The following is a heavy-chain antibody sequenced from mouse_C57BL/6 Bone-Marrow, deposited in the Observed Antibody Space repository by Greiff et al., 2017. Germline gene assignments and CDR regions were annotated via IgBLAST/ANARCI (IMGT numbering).Heavy chain of an antibody. J-gene: IGHJ3*01. D-gene: IGHD1-1*01. CDR2: IDPEDGDT. Sequence: VQLQQSGAELVRPGASVKLSCTASGFNIKDYYMHWVKQRPEQGLEWIGRIDPEDGDTEYAPKFQGKATMTADTSSNTAYLQLSSLTSEDTAVYYGTRITTVVRDLVAYWGQGTLVTVSA. CDR3: TRITTVVRDLVAY. V-gene: IGHV14-1*01. CDR1: GFNIKDYY.